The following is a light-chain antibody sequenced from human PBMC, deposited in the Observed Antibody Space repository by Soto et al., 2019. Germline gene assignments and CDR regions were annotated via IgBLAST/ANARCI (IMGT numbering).Light chain of an antibody. Sequence: QSALAQPPSASGSPGQSVTISCTGTSSDVGAYNFVSWYQQHPGKAPKLVIYEVTERPSGVPERFSGSKSGSTASLTVSGLQAEDEALYYCASYVGNNNFVLFGGGTKLTVL. J-gene: IGLJ2*01. CDR3: ASYVGNNNFVL. CDR1: SSDVGAYNF. CDR2: EVT. V-gene: IGLV2-8*01.